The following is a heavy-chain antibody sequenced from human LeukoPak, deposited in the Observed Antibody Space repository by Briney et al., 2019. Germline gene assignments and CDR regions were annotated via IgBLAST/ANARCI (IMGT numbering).Heavy chain of an antibody. CDR1: GFTFSNYA. CDR3: AQAQKHYCSGAYCYPFDY. J-gene: IGHJ4*02. D-gene: IGHD2-15*01. Sequence: GGSLRLSCTASGFTFSNYAMRWVRQPPGKGLEWVAAISDSGVSTYYPSSVKGRFTISRDNSKNTLYLQMNDLRADDTAAYYCAQAQKHYCSGAYCYPFDYWGQGTLVTVSS. V-gene: IGHV3-23*01. CDR2: ISDSGVST.